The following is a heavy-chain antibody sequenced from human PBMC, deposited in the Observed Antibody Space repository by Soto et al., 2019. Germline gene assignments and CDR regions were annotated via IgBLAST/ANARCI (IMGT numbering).Heavy chain of an antibody. CDR3: ANLYVRIFGTYGMDV. CDR2: ISGSGGST. V-gene: IGHV3-23*01. CDR1: GFTFSSYA. D-gene: IGHD3-3*01. Sequence: GGSLRLSCAASGFTFSSYAMSWVRQAPGKGLEWVSAISGSGGSTYYADSVKGRFTISRDNSKNTLYLQMNSLRAEDTAVYYCANLYVRIFGTYGMDVWGQGTTVTVSS. J-gene: IGHJ6*02.